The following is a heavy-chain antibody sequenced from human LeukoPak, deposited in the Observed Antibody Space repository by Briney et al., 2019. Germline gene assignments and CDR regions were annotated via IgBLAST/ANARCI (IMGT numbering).Heavy chain of an antibody. Sequence: ASVKVSCKASGYTFTGYYMHWVRQAPGQGLEWMGWINPNSGGTNYAQKFQGRVTMTRDTSISTAYMELSRLRSDDTAVYYCARAAVVPAAIDGYYWGQGTLVTVSS. D-gene: IGHD2-2*01. CDR2: INPNSGGT. CDR3: ARAAVVPAAIDGYY. V-gene: IGHV1-2*02. J-gene: IGHJ4*02. CDR1: GYTFTGYY.